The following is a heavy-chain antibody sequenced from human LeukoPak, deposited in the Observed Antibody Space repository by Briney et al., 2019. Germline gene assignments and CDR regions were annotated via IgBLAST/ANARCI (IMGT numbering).Heavy chain of an antibody. CDR2: IWYDGSNK. CDR1: GFTFSSYG. D-gene: IGHD6-13*01. J-gene: IGHJ4*02. Sequence: PGGSLRLSCAASGFTFSSYGMHWVRQAPGKGLEWVAVIWYDGSNKYYADSVKGRFTISRDNAKNTLYLQMNSLRAEDTAVYYCARHSNSNWREVDYWGQGTLVTVSS. CDR3: ARHSNSNWREVDY. V-gene: IGHV3-33*03.